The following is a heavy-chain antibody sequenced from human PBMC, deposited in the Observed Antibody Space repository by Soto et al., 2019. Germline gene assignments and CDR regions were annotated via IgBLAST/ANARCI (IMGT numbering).Heavy chain of an antibody. J-gene: IGHJ4*02. D-gene: IGHD6-19*01. CDR1: VFTFSNSW. CDR2: IKSKTDGGTT. Sequence: GGTLSLSCAASVFTFSNSWMSWFRQAPVRLLEWVGRIKSKTDGGTTDYAAPVKGRFTISRDDSKNTLYLQMNSLKTEDTAVYYCTTDAIAVAGRGYYFDYWGQGTLVTVSS. V-gene: IGHV3-15*01. CDR3: TTDAIAVAGRGYYFDY.